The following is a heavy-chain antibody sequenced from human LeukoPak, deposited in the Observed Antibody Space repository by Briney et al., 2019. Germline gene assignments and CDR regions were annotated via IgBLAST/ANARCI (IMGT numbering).Heavy chain of an antibody. CDR3: ARGGQWELPFDY. Sequence: ASVKVSCKASGYTFSDYYMHWVRQAPGQGLEWRGWLNPDSGGTNYAQKFQGRVTMTRDTSISTAYMEVSRLRIDDTAVYYCARGGQWELPFDYWGQGTLVTVSS. CDR1: GYTFSDYY. J-gene: IGHJ4*02. V-gene: IGHV1-2*02. D-gene: IGHD1-26*01. CDR2: LNPDSGGT.